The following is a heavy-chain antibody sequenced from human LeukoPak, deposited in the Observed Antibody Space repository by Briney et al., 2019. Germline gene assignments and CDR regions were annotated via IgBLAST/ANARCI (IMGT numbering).Heavy chain of an antibody. J-gene: IGHJ4*02. D-gene: IGHD3-16*01. CDR2: INHSGST. CDR1: GGXFSGYY. Sequence: SETLSLICAVYGGXFSGYYCSWIRQPPGKGLEWIGEINHSGSTNYNPSLKSRVTISVDTSKNQFSLKLSSVTAADTAVYYCASEPHIRGVLGLWGQGTLVTVSS. V-gene: IGHV4-34*01. CDR3: ASEPHIRGVLGL.